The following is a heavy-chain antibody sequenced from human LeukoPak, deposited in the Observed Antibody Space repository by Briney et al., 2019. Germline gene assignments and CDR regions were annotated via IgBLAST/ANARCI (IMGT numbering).Heavy chain of an antibody. CDR1: GFTLSSYW. CDR2: IKQDGSEK. Sequence: PGGSLRLSCAVSGFTLSSYWMSWVRQAPGKGLEWVANIKQDGSEKYYLDSVKGRFTISRDNSKNTLYLQMNSLRAEDTAVYYCAKDLGGKFDYWGQGTLVTVSS. V-gene: IGHV3-7*01. CDR3: AKDLGGKFDY. D-gene: IGHD4-23*01. J-gene: IGHJ4*02.